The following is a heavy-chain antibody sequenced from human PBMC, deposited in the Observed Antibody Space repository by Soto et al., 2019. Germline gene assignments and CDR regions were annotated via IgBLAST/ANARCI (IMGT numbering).Heavy chain of an antibody. CDR3: ARDPVTKYYGSGSKFDF. V-gene: IGHV3-30-3*01. J-gene: IGHJ4*02. Sequence: QVQLVESGGGVVQPGRSLRLSCAASGFNFGFYAMHWVRQAPGKGLEWVAVISYDGSNHYHADSVKGRFTISRDNSRNTLYLQMYSLRPEDTAIYFCARDPVTKYYGSGSKFDFWGQGTLVIVSS. D-gene: IGHD3-10*01. CDR1: GFNFGFYA. CDR2: ISYDGSNH.